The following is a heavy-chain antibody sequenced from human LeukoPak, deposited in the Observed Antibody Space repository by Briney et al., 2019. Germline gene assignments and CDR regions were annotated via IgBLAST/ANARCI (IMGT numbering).Heavy chain of an antibody. CDR1: GFTFSSYG. Sequence: GGSLRLSCAASGFTFSSYGMHWVRQAPGKGLEWVAFIRYDGSNKYYADSVKGRFTISRDNSKNTLYLQMNSLRAEDTAVYYCAKDPRKIAAHVGDWFDPWGQGTLVTVSS. J-gene: IGHJ5*02. V-gene: IGHV3-30*02. CDR3: AKDPRKIAAHVGDWFDP. CDR2: IRYDGSNK. D-gene: IGHD6-13*01.